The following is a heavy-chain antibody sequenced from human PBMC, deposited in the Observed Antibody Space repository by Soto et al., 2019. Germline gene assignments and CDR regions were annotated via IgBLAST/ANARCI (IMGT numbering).Heavy chain of an antibody. J-gene: IGHJ6*02. D-gene: IGHD2-15*01. CDR1: GFTFSSYW. V-gene: IGHV3-7*01. CDR2: IKQDGSEK. CDR3: ARDSPIYCSGGSCYADYYYGMDV. Sequence: PVGSLRLSCAASGFTFSSYWMSWVRQAPGKGLEWVANIKQDGSEKYYVDSVKGRFTISRDNAKNSLYLQMNSLRAEDTAVYYCARDSPIYCSGGSCYADYYYGMDVWGQGTTLTVSS.